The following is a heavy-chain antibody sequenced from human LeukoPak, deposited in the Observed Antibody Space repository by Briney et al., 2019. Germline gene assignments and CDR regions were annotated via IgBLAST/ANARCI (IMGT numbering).Heavy chain of an antibody. J-gene: IGHJ4*02. CDR1: GYTFTGYY. Sequence: ASVKVSCEASGYTFTGYYMHWVRQAPGQGLEWMGGINPNSGGTNYAQKFQGRVTMTRDTSISTAYMELSRLRSDDTAVYYCARDPSRGIAAAGEFDYWGQGTLVTVSS. CDR2: INPNSGGT. CDR3: ARDPSRGIAAAGEFDY. D-gene: IGHD6-13*01. V-gene: IGHV1-2*02.